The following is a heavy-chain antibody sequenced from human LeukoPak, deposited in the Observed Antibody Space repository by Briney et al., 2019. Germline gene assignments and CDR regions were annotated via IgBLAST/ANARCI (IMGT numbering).Heavy chain of an antibody. CDR2: IIALFGTA. J-gene: IGHJ6*02. CDR1: GGTFSSYA. V-gene: IGHV1-69*13. D-gene: IGHD5-24*01. Sequence: SVKVSCKASGGTFSSYAISWVRQAPGQGLEWLGGIIALFGTANYAQKFQGRLTITADESTSTAYMELSSLRSEDTAVYYCARIRDGYNSYFFYGMDVWGQGTTVTVSS. CDR3: ARIRDGYNSYFFYGMDV.